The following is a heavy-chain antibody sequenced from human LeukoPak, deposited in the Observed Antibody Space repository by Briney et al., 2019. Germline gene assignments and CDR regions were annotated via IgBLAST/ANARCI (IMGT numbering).Heavy chain of an antibody. V-gene: IGHV3-21*01. CDR3: ARDITIRMVPFDY. D-gene: IGHD1-20*01. CDR2: ISSSSSYI. J-gene: IGHJ4*02. Sequence: GGSLRLSCAASGFTFSSYSMNWVRQAPGKGLEWVSSISSSSSYIYYADSVKGRFTISRDNAKNSLYLQMNSLRAEDTTVYYCARDITIRMVPFDYWGQGTLVTVSS. CDR1: GFTFSSYS.